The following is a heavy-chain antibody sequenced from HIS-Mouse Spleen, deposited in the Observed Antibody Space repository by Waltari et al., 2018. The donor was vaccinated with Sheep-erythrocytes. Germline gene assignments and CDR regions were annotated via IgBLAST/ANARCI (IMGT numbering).Heavy chain of an antibody. Sequence: QVQLVQSGAEVKKPGSSVNVSCKASGGTFSSYAISWVRQAPGQGLEWMGRIIPILGIANYAQKFQGRVTITADKSTSTAYMELSSLRSEDTAVYYCAQTGATTPHFDYWGQGTLVTVSS. J-gene: IGHJ4*02. CDR2: IIPILGIA. V-gene: IGHV1-69*04. D-gene: IGHD1-26*01. CDR3: AQTGATTPHFDY. CDR1: GGTFSSYA.